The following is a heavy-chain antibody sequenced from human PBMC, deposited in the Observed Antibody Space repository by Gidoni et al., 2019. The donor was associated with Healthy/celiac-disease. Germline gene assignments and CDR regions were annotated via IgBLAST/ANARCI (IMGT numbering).Heavy chain of an antibody. V-gene: IGHV3-73*02. J-gene: IGHJ4*02. D-gene: IGHD6-19*01. CDR2: IRSKANSYAT. CDR1: GFPFSGSA. CDR3: TTLLAVAGTLDY. Sequence: EVQLVESGGGLVQPGGSLKLSCAASGFPFSGSAMHWVRQASGKGLEWVGRIRSKANSYATAYAASVKGRFTISRDDSKNTAYLQMNSLKTEDTAVYYCTTLLAVAGTLDYWGQGTLVTVSS.